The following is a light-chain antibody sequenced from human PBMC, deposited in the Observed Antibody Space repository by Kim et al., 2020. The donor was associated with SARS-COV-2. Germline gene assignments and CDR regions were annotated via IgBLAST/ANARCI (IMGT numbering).Light chain of an antibody. CDR3: QSYASDNWV. Sequence: GKTVTIACTRSSGSIVDDYVQWYQQRPGTSPTSVIYENNQRPSGVPDRFSGSIDSSSNSASLTISGLKTEDEADYYCQSYASDNWVFGGGTKLTVL. V-gene: IGLV6-57*01. J-gene: IGLJ3*02. CDR2: ENN. CDR1: SGSIVDDY.